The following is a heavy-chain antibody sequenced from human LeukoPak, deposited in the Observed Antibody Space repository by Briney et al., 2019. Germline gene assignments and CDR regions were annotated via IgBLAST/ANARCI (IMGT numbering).Heavy chain of an antibody. CDR2: MKSKTDGGTT. D-gene: IGHD6-19*01. J-gene: IGHJ4*02. V-gene: IGHV3-15*01. Sequence: GGSLRLSCAASGFIFSNAWMSWVRQAPGKGLEWAGRMKSKTDGGTTDYAAPVRGRFTISRDDSKNTLYLQMNSLRAEDTAVYYCAKSQWLVPFDYWGQGTLVTVSS. CDR1: GFIFSNAW. CDR3: AKSQWLVPFDY.